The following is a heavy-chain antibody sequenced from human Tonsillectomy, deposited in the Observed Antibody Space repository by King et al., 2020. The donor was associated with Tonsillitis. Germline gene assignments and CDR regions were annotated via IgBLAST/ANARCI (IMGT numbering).Heavy chain of an antibody. V-gene: IGHV3-30*02. CDR2: IRYDGSNK. Sequence: QLVQSGGGVVQPGGSLRLSCAASGFTFSSYGMHWVRQAPGKGLEWVAFIRYDGSNKYYADSVKGRFTISRDNSKNTLYLQMNSLRAEDTAVYYCAKDPRKYCSGGSCYSDSYYYGMDVWGQGTTVTVSS. D-gene: IGHD2-15*01. CDR3: AKDPRKYCSGGSCYSDSYYYGMDV. J-gene: IGHJ6*02. CDR1: GFTFSSYG.